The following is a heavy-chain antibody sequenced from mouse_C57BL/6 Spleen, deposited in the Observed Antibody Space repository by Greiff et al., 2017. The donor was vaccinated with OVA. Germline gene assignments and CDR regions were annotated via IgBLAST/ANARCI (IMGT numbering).Heavy chain of an antibody. J-gene: IGHJ4*01. CDR2: ISGGGGIT. CDR1: GFTFSSYT. Sequence: EVKLVESGGGLVKPGGSLKLSCAASGFTFSSYTMSWVRQSPEKRLEWVATISGGGGITYYPDSVKGRFTISRDNAKNTLYLQMSSLRSEDTALYYCARRGSFPMDFWGQGTSVTVSS. CDR3: ARRGSFPMDF. V-gene: IGHV5-9*01. D-gene: IGHD1-1*01.